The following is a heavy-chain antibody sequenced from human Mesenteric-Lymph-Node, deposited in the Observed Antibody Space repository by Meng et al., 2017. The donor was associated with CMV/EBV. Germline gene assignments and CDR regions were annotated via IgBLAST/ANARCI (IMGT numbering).Heavy chain of an antibody. CDR2: ISPYGGDT. CDR1: GYIFTGYN. V-gene: IGHV1-18*01. CDR3: ARVACAGSFCGYFAP. Sequence: SGYIFTGYNITWVRPAAGQGIRSMGSISPYGGDTQHARDLKGRVTMTADASTTTAYMDPRGLGSDDTAIYYCARVACAGSFCGYFAPWGQGTLVTVSS. J-gene: IGHJ5*02. D-gene: IGHD3-10*01.